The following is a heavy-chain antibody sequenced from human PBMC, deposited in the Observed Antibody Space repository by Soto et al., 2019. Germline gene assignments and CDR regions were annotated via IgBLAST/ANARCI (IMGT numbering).Heavy chain of an antibody. V-gene: IGHV3-15*01. CDR1: GFTFSNAW. D-gene: IGHD6-19*01. CDR2: IKSKTDGGTT. J-gene: IGHJ4*02. CDR3: TPPIAVAGIDY. Sequence: EVQLVESGGGLVKPGWSLRLSCAASGFTFSNAWMSWVRQAPGKGLEWVGRIKSKTDGGTTDYAAPVKSRFTISREDSKNTLYLQMNSLKTEDTAVYYCTPPIAVAGIDYWGQGTLVTVSS.